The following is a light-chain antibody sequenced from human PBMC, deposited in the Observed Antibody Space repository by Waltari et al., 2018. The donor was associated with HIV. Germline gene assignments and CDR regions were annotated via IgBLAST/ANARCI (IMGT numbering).Light chain of an antibody. V-gene: IGLV3-1*01. CDR1: QLRRKY. CDR3: QAWGISTNVI. Sequence: SYELTQPPLLSLSPGQAANISCIGKQLRRKYTSWYQQKADHSPVLVVYQANRRPSRILERFSGSISGNTVCLTISATQTLDEADYYCQAWGISTNVIFSGGTRLTVL. CDR2: QAN. J-gene: IGLJ2*01.